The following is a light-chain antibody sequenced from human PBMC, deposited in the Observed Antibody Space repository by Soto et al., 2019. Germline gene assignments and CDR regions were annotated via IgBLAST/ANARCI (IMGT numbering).Light chain of an antibody. V-gene: IGLV2-8*01. CDR3: SSYAGSNNMGV. CDR1: SSDIGGYNY. Sequence: QSALTQPPSASGSPGQSVTISCTGTSSDIGGYNYVSWYQHHPGKAPKVMIYEVSKRPSGVPDRFSGSKSGNTASLTVSGLLPEDEADYYCSSYAGSNNMGVFGGGTQLTVL. J-gene: IGLJ3*02. CDR2: EVS.